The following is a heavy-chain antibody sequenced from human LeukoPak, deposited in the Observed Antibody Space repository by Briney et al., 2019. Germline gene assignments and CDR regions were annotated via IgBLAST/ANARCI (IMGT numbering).Heavy chain of an antibody. CDR2: IYYSGST. J-gene: IGHJ4*02. CDR3: ARGRVVVVVAATDSGIDY. Sequence: PSQTLSLTCTVSGGSISSGGYYWSWIRQHPGKGLKWIGYIYYSGSTYYNPSLKSRVTISVDTSKNQFSLKLSSVTAADTAVYYCARGRVVVVVAATDSGIDYWGQGTLITVSS. V-gene: IGHV4-31*03. CDR1: GGSISSGGYY. D-gene: IGHD2-15*01.